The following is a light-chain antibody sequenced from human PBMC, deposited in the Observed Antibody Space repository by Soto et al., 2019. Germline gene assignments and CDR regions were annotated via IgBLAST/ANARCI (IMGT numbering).Light chain of an antibody. CDR1: SSNIGAGSD. J-gene: IGLJ1*01. CDR2: INK. V-gene: IGLV1-40*01. CDR3: QTYDIGLSVSYV. Sequence: SVLTEPPSVSGAPGKKVTISCTGTSSNIGAGSDVHWYQQLPGAAPKLLIYINKNRPSGVPDRFSGSKSGSSASLAITGLQAEDEADYYFQTYDIGLSVSYVFGTWTKVTVL.